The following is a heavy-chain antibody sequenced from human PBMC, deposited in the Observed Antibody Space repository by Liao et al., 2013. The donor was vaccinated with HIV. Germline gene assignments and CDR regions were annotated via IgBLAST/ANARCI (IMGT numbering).Heavy chain of an antibody. CDR3: ARARPRYYYDSSGYYPDY. Sequence: QLQLQESGPGLVKPSETLSLTCIVSGGSISSYYWSWIRQPPGKGLEWIGEINHSGSTNYNPSLKSRVTISVDTSKNQFSLKLSSVTAADTAVYYCARARPRYYYDSSGYYPDYWGQGTLVTVSS. CDR1: GGSISSYY. V-gene: IGHV4-34*01. CDR2: INHSGST. D-gene: IGHD3-22*01. J-gene: IGHJ4*02.